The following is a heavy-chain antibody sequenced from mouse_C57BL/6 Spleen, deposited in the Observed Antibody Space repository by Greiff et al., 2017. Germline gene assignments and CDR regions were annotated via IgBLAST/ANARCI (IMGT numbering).Heavy chain of an antibody. Sequence: EVMLVESGGGLVKPGGSLKLSCAASGFTFSSYAMSWVRQTPEKRLEWVATISDGGSYTYYPDNAKGRFTISRDNAKNNLYLQMSHLKSEDTAMYYCAREGELRAMDYWGQGTSVTVSS. V-gene: IGHV5-4*01. CDR2: ISDGGSYT. CDR3: AREGELRAMDY. J-gene: IGHJ4*01. D-gene: IGHD1-1*01. CDR1: GFTFSSYA.